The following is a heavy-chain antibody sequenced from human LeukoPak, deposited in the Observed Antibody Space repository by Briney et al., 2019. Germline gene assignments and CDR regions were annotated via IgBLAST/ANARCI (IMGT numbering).Heavy chain of an antibody. D-gene: IGHD2-2*01. CDR2: IYYSGST. CDR3: TRVLFYCSSTSCYDYYYYMDV. CDR1: GGSISSYY. J-gene: IGHJ6*03. Sequence: PSETLSLTCTVSGGSISSYYWSWIRQPPGKGLEWIGYIYYSGSTNYNPSLKSRVTISVDTSKNQSSLKLSSVTAADTAVYYCTRVLFYCSSTSCYDYYYYMDVWGKGTTVTVSS. V-gene: IGHV4-59*12.